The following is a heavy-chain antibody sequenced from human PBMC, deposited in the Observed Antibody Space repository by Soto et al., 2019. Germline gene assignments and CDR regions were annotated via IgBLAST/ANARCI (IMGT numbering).Heavy chain of an antibody. D-gene: IGHD6-13*01. CDR3: ARVPIAAAGMGIDY. CDR1: GYTFTSYG. V-gene: IGHV1-18*01. CDR2: ISAYNGNT. Sequence: ASVKVSCKASGYTFTSYGISWVRQAPGQGLEWMGWISAYNGNTNYAQKLQGRVTMTTDTSASTAYMELRSLRSDDTAVYYCARVPIAAAGMGIDYWGQGTLVTVSS. J-gene: IGHJ4*02.